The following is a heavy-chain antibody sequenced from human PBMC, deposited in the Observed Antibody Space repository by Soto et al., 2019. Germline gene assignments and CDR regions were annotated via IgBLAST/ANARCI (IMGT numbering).Heavy chain of an antibody. CDR1: GYRFSGYG. J-gene: IGHJ5*01. Sequence: ASVKVSCKTSGYRFSGYGISWARLAPGQGLEWMGWISGYNGATQYPQKFQGRVTMTADTSTHTGYMELRSLGVDDTAVYFCVMRPLAPRPSWFD. CDR3: VMRPLAPRPSWFD. CDR2: ISGYNGAT. D-gene: IGHD6-6*01. V-gene: IGHV1-18*04.